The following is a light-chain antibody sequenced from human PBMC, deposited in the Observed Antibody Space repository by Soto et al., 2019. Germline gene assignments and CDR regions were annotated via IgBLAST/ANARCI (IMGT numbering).Light chain of an antibody. CDR2: TNK. V-gene: IGLV1-44*01. CDR3: AAWDDSAFGVV. CDR1: SSNIGSHI. J-gene: IGLJ2*01. Sequence: QSVLTQPPSASGAPGQRVTISCSGSSSNIGSHIVNWYQQVPGTAPKLLSYTNKQRPSVVPDRYGGSKSGTSASLAIGGLESEDADDYYCAAWDDSAFGVVFGGGTKLTVL.